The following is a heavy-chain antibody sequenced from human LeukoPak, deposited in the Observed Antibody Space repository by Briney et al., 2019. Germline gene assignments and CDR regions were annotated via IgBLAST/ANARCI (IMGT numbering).Heavy chain of an antibody. CDR2: IGIRGDT. CDR3: ARGGIQVSGIDEFDY. Sequence: GGSLRLSCAASGFTFIDYDMHWVRQVIGKGLEWVSAIGIRGDTHYSGFVKGRFTISRENAESSLYLQMNSLRAEDTAVYYCARGGIQVSGIDEFDYWGQGTLVTVSS. J-gene: IGHJ4*02. V-gene: IGHV3-13*01. CDR1: GFTFIDYD. D-gene: IGHD6-19*01.